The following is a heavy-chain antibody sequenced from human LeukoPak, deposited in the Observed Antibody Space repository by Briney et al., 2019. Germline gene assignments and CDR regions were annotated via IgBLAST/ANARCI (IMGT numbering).Heavy chain of an antibody. CDR1: GASVSGSNYY. J-gene: IGHJ4*02. CDR3: AKSGGYGLIDY. Sequence: SETLSLTCAVSGASVSGSNYYWGWIRQPSGKGLEWIGNIYSSGSTYYNASLQSRVTISIDTSKNQFSLRLNSVTAADTAMYYCAKSGGYGLIDYWGQGTRVTVSS. CDR2: IYSSGST. D-gene: IGHD1-26*01. V-gene: IGHV4-39*01.